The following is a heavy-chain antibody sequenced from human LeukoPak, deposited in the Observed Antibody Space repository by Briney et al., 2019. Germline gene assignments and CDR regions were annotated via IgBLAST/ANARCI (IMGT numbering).Heavy chain of an antibody. CDR2: INAYNGNT. CDR3: ARPRGSSGRGDFDY. CDR1: GYTFTTYG. Sequence: ASVKVSCKSSGYTFTTYGIIWVRQAPGQGLEWMGWINAYNGNTSYAQKLQGRVTMTTDTSTSTAYMELRSLRSDDTAVYYCARPRGSSGRGDFDYWGQGTLVTVSS. V-gene: IGHV1-18*01. D-gene: IGHD6-19*01. J-gene: IGHJ4*02.